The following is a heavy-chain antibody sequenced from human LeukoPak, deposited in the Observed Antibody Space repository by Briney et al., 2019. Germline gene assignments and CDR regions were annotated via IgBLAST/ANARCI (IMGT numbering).Heavy chain of an antibody. CDR3: ARAPSYYYYMDV. CDR2: IGTAGDT. J-gene: IGHJ6*03. V-gene: IGHV3-13*01. Sequence: PGGSLRLSCAASGFTFSSYDMHWVRQATGKGLEWVSAIGTAGDTYYPGSVKGRFTISRENAKNSLYLQMNSLRAGDTAVYYCARAPSYYYYMDVWGKGTTVTIFS. CDR1: GFTFSSYD.